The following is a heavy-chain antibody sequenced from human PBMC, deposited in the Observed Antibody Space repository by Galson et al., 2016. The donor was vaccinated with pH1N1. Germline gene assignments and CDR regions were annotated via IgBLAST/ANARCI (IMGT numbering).Heavy chain of an antibody. V-gene: IGHV4-38-2*01. J-gene: IGHJ4*02. CDR3: ARHPRYYDSSGYYFDY. Sequence: ETLSLTCAVSGYSIRNGYFWGWIRQPPGQGLEWIGIVYHSGTTYYNPSLESRVTISVDTSKNQFSLKVKSVTAADTAVYYCARHPRYYDSSGYYFDYWGQGILVTVSS. CDR2: VYHSGTT. D-gene: IGHD3-22*01. CDR1: GYSIRNGYF.